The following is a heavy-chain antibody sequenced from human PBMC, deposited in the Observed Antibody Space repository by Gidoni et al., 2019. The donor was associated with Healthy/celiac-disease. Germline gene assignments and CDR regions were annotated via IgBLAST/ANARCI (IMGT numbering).Heavy chain of an antibody. Sequence: QVQLQESGPGLVKPSQTLSLPCTVSGCSISSGSYYWSWIRQPAGKGLEWIGRIYTSGSTNYNPSLKSRVTISVDTSKNQCSLKRSSVTAADTAVYYCARAASGWYEADAFDIWGQGTMVTVSS. V-gene: IGHV4-61*02. CDR1: GCSISSGSYY. CDR2: IYTSGST. CDR3: ARAASGWYEADAFDI. J-gene: IGHJ3*02. D-gene: IGHD6-19*01.